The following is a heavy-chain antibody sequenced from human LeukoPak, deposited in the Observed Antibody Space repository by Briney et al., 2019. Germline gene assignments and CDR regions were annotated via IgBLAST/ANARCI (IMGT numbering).Heavy chain of an antibody. CDR3: ARADPGLRWFDP. V-gene: IGHV4-39*07. J-gene: IGHJ5*02. D-gene: IGHD1-14*01. Sequence: SETLSLTCTVSGGSISSSSYYWGWIRQPPGKGLGWIGSIYYSGSTYYNPSLKSRVTISVDTSKNQFSLKLSSVTAADTAVYYCARADPGLRWFDPWGQGTLVTVSS. CDR2: IYYSGST. CDR1: GGSISSSSYY.